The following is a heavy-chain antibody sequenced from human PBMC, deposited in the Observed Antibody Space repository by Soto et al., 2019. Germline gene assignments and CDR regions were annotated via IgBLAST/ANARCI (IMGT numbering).Heavy chain of an antibody. V-gene: IGHV1-69*12. CDR1: GGTFSSYA. D-gene: IGHD5-18*01. CDR3: ASHSYGYFPHYYHGMDV. Sequence: QVQLVQSGAEVKKPGSSVKVSCKASGGTFSSYASSWVRQAPGQGLEWMGGIIPIFGTANYAQKFQGRVTITADESTNTAYMELSSLRSEDTAVYYCASHSYGYFPHYYHGMDVWGQGTTVTVSS. CDR2: IIPIFGTA. J-gene: IGHJ6*02.